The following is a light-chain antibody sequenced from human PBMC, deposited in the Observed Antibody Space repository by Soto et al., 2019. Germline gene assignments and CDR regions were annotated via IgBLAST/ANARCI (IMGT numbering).Light chain of an antibody. CDR1: HNILHSNGYYY. CDR2: LGS. CDR3: EHGLATHWS. V-gene: IGKV2-28*01. Sequence: EIVLTQSPLSLPVTPGEPASISCRSSHNILHSNGYYYLDWYLQTPGQSPQLLIYLGSNRASGVPERSSCSRSVRYFTLTISTVEPEDVGLYFCEHGLATHWSFGGRSQVDIK. J-gene: IGKJ4*01.